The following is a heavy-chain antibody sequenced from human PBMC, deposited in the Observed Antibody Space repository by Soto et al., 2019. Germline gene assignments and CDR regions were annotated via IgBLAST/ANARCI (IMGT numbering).Heavy chain of an antibody. CDR1: GNRFTRQT. D-gene: IGHD6-13*01. V-gene: IGHV1-3*03. CDR2: IIVENGDT. Sequence: GASVKVSCKAPGNRFTRQTFHWVRQAPGQSLEWMGWIIVENGDTKYSQDFQGRVTITRDTSASTAYMELSSLRSEDTAVYYCATVTSSRWFDYWGQGTLVTVSS. J-gene: IGHJ4*02. CDR3: ATVTSSRWFDY.